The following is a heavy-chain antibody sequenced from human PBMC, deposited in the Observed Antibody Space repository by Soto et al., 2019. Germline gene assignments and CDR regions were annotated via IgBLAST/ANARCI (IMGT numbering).Heavy chain of an antibody. D-gene: IGHD6-13*01. J-gene: IGHJ6*02. CDR3: ARVSHSTASYYEYYGMDI. CDR1: GYSFPSQW. CDR2: IYPADSDT. Sequence: EVQLVQSGAEVKKPGESLKISCKGSGYSFPSQWIGWVRQMPGKGLEWMGNIYPADSDTRYSPSFQGQVTISADKSIRTAYLQWSSLKASDTGIYYCARVSHSTASYYEYYGMDIWGQGTTVTVSS. V-gene: IGHV5-51*01.